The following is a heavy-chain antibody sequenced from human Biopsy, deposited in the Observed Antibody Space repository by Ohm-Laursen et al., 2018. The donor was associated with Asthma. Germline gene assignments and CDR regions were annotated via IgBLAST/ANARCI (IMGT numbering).Heavy chain of an antibody. V-gene: IGHV4-31*03. Sequence: TLSLTCTVSGGSINIGDYYWSWIRQHPVKGLEWIGHIYYSGSTYYSPSLKSRVSISLDTSKNQFPLSLTSVTAADTAVYYCASGPEWYGLDVWGQGTTVTVSS. CDR2: IYYSGST. CDR1: GGSINIGDYY. J-gene: IGHJ6*02. CDR3: ASGPEWYGLDV. D-gene: IGHD3-3*01.